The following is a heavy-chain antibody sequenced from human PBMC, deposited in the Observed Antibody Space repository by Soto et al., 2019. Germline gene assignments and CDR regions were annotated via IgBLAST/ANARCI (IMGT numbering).Heavy chain of an antibody. CDR3: ARATMGEAFDI. Sequence: GGSLRLSCAASGFTFSSYAMHWVRQAPGKGLEYVSAISSNGGSTYYANSVKGRFTISRDNSKNTLYLQMGSLRAEDMAVYYCARATMGEAFDIWGQGTMVTVSS. CDR2: ISSNGGST. CDR1: GFTFSSYA. J-gene: IGHJ3*02. D-gene: IGHD3-10*01. V-gene: IGHV3-64*01.